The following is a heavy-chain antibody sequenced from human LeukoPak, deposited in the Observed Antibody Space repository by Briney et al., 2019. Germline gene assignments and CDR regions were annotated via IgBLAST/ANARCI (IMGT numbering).Heavy chain of an antibody. V-gene: IGHV3-11*04. CDR3: AREARDYYYYYMDV. J-gene: IGHJ6*03. Sequence: GGSLRLSCAASGFTFSDYYMSWIRQAPGKGLEWVSYISSSGSTIYYADSVKGRFTISRDNAKNSPYLQMNSLRAEDTAVYYCAREARDYYYYYMDVWGKGTTVTVSS. CDR2: ISSSGSTI. CDR1: GFTFSDYY.